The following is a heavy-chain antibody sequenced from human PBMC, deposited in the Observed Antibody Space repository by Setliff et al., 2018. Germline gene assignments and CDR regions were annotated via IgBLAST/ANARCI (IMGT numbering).Heavy chain of an antibody. CDR3: ARMTGFLYMDV. J-gene: IGHJ6*03. CDR2: VDYSGIA. CDR1: GGSISTYY. Sequence: SETLSLTCTVSGGSISTYYWSWIRQPPGKGLEWIGYVDYSGIANYSPSLKSRLTISVDTSKNQFSLKLRSVTAADTAVYYCARMTGFLYMDVWGKGTPVTVSS. V-gene: IGHV4-59*01. D-gene: IGHD3-3*01.